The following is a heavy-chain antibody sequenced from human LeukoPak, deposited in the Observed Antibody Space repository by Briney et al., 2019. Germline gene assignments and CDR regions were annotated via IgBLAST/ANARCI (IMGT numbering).Heavy chain of an antibody. CDR3: AGSDWNSGVVY. CDR2: ISRSGDTI. Sequence: PGGSLRLSCAASGFTFSDYAMSWIRQAPGQGLEWVSYISRSGDTIDYADSVKGRFSISRDNAKSSLYLQMNSLRAEDTAVYYCAGSDWNSGVVYWGQGTLVTVSS. V-gene: IGHV3-11*01. CDR1: GFTFSDYA. D-gene: IGHD1-7*01. J-gene: IGHJ4*02.